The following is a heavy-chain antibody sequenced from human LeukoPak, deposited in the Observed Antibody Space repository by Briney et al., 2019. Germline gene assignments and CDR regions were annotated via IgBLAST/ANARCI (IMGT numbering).Heavy chain of an antibody. Sequence: ASVKVSCKASGGTFSSYAISWVRQAPGQGLEWMGRIIPIFRIANYAQKFQGRVTITADKSTSTAYLELSSLRSDDPAVSYCARDLTRDGYNHDIRYGMDVWGQGTTVTVSS. J-gene: IGHJ6*02. D-gene: IGHD5-24*01. CDR1: GGTFSSYA. CDR2: IIPIFRIA. CDR3: ARDLTRDGYNHDIRYGMDV. V-gene: IGHV1-69*04.